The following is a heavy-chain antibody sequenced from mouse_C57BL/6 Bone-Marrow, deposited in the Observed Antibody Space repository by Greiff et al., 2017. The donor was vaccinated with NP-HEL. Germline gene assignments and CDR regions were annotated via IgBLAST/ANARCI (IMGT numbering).Heavy chain of an antibody. J-gene: IGHJ2*01. Sequence: QVQLQQPGAELVRPGSSVKLSCKASGYTFTRYWMDWVKQRPGQGLEWIGTIYPSDSATHYNQKFKDKATLTVDKSSSTAYMQLSSLTSEDSAVYYCARDYYGSSLYYFDYWGQGTTLTVSS. CDR1: GYTFTRYW. V-gene: IGHV1-61*01. CDR2: IYPSDSAT. CDR3: ARDYYGSSLYYFDY. D-gene: IGHD1-1*01.